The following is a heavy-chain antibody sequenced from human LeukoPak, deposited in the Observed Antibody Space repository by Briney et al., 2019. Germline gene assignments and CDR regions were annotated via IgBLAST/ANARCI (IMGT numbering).Heavy chain of an antibody. CDR2: IYYSRST. V-gene: IGHV4-39*02. CDR1: GGSISSSSYY. Sequence: SETLSLTCTVSGGSISSSSYYWGWIRQPPGKGLEWIGSIYYSRSTYYDPSLKSRVTISVDTSKNQFSLKLSSVTAADTAVYYCARDCSGGSCYSQIDYWGQGTLVTVSS. J-gene: IGHJ4*02. CDR3: ARDCSGGSCYSQIDY. D-gene: IGHD2-15*01.